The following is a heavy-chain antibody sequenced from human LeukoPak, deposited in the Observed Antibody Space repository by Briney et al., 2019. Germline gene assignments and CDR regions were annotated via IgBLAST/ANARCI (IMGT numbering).Heavy chain of an antibody. CDR2: INHSGST. CDR3: ASVRPYYYYMDV. J-gene: IGHJ6*03. D-gene: IGHD3-10*02. Sequence: SETLSLTCAVYGGSFSGYYWSWIRQPPGKGLEWIGEINHSGSTIYNPSLKSRVTISVDTSKNQFSLKLSSVTAADTAVYYCASVRPYYYYMDVWGKGTTVTVSS. CDR1: GGSFSGYY. V-gene: IGHV4-34*01.